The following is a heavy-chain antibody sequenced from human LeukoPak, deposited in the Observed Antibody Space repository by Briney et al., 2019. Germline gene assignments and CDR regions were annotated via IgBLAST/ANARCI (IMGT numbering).Heavy chain of an antibody. J-gene: IGHJ6*03. CDR3: ARTTEGGYSYGYFYYYYMDV. D-gene: IGHD5-18*01. CDR2: IYYSGST. CDR1: GGSISSSSYY. V-gene: IGHV4-39*07. Sequence: SETLSLTCTVSGGSISSSSYYWGWIRQPPGKGLEWIGSIYYSGSTYYNPSLKSRVTISVNTSKNQFSLKLSSVTAADTAVYYCARTTEGGYSYGYFYYYYMDVWGKGTTVTISS.